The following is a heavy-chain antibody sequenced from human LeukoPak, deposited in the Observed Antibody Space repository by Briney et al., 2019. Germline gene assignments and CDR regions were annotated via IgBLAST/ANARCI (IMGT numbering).Heavy chain of an antibody. CDR3: STDLRLLIY. V-gene: IGHV3-20*04. CDR2: INWNGGST. Sequence: GGSLRLSCAASGFTFDDYGMSWVRQAPGKGLEWVSGINWNGGSTGYADSVKGRFTISRDNAKNSLYLQMNSLRPDDTALYYCSTDLRLLIYWGHGTLVTVSS. D-gene: IGHD2-8*01. J-gene: IGHJ4*01. CDR1: GFTFDDYG.